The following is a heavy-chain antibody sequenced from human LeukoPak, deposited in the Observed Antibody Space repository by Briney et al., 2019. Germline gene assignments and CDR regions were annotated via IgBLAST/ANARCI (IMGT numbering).Heavy chain of an antibody. D-gene: IGHD1-1*01. Sequence: ASVKVSCKASGYTFTSYAMNWVRQAPGQGLEWMGWINTNTGNPTYAHGFTGRFVFSLDTSVSTAYLQISSLKAEDTALYYCAGDWGGWNQAYWGQGTLVTVSS. CDR2: INTNTGNP. CDR1: GYTFTSYA. J-gene: IGHJ4*02. CDR3: AGDWGGWNQAY. V-gene: IGHV7-4-1*02.